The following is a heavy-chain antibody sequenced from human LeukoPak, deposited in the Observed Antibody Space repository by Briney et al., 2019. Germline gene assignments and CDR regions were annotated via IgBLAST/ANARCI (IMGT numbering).Heavy chain of an antibody. J-gene: IGHJ1*01. V-gene: IGHV4-4*07. Sequence: PSETLSLTCTVSGGSISSYYWSWIRQPAGQGLEWIGRIYTSGSTNYNPSLKSRVTMSVDTSKNQFSPKLSSVTAADTAVYYCASQDIVVVSTSAEYFQHWGQGTLVTVSS. CDR3: ASQDIVVVSTSAEYFQH. CDR1: GGSISSYY. CDR2: IYTSGST. D-gene: IGHD2-2*01.